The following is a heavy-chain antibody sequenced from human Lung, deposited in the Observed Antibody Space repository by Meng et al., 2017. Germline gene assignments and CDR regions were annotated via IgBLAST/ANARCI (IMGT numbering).Heavy chain of an antibody. D-gene: IGHD4-11*01. Sequence: QVQIQQGGAGVFKSSETRPLTCVVSGGLFSDYYGGWIRQPPGKGLDWIGEINHSGSTNYNPSLESRAPISVDTSQNNLSLKLSSVTAADSAVYSGARGPTTTAHDFDYWGQGTLVTVSS. V-gene: IGHV4-34*01. CDR2: INHSGST. CDR3: ARGPTTTAHDFDY. J-gene: IGHJ4*02. CDR1: GGLFSDYY.